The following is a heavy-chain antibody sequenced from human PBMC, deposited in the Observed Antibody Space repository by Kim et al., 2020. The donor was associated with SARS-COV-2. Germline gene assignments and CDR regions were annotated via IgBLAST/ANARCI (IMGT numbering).Heavy chain of an antibody. Sequence: SETLSLTCTVSGGSISSSSYYWGWLRQPPGKGLEWIGSIYYSGSTYYNPSLKSRVTISVDTSKNQFSVTLSSVTAADTAVYYCARQTRITMVQGVIWHYYGMDVWGQGTTVTVSS. D-gene: IGHD3-10*01. CDR2: IYYSGST. V-gene: IGHV4-39*01. J-gene: IGHJ6*02. CDR1: GGSISSSSYY. CDR3: ARQTRITMVQGVIWHYYGMDV.